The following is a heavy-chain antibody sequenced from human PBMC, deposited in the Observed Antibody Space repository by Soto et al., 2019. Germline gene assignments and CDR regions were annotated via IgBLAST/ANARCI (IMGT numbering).Heavy chain of an antibody. CDR2: IIPIFGTA. J-gene: IGHJ6*02. CDR1: GGTFSSYA. CDR3: ASSPEYSRHDKQRYGMDV. D-gene: IGHD6-6*01. V-gene: IGHV1-69*06. Sequence: SVKVSCKASGGTFSSYAISWVRQAPGQGLEWMGGIIPIFGTANYAQKFQGRVTITADKSTSTAYMELSSLRSEDTAVYYCASSPEYSRHDKQRYGMDVWGQGTTVTV.